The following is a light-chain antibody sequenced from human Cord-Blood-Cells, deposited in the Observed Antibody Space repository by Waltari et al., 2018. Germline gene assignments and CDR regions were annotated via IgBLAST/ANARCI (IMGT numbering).Light chain of an antibody. Sequence: DIVITQSPDSLALSLGERATINCKSSPNVLYSSNNKNYLAWYQQKPGQPPKLLSHWASTRESGVPGRVSGSGSGTDFTLTISSLQAEDVAVYYCQQYYSTPYTFGQGTKLEIK. CDR3: QQYYSTPYT. J-gene: IGKJ2*01. CDR1: PNVLYSSNNKNY. CDR2: WAS. V-gene: IGKV4-1*01.